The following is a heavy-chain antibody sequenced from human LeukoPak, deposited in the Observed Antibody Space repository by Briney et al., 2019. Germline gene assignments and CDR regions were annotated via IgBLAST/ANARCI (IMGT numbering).Heavy chain of an antibody. Sequence: QPGGSLRLSCAASGFTFSSYPMSWVRQAPGKGLEWVSAISGSGGSTHYADSVKGRFTISRDNSKNTLYLQMNSLRAEDTAVYYCAKKPLWFGELFRGYYFDYWGQGTLVTVSS. D-gene: IGHD3-10*01. CDR1: GFTFSSYP. CDR3: AKKPLWFGELFRGYYFDY. CDR2: ISGSGGST. J-gene: IGHJ4*02. V-gene: IGHV3-23*01.